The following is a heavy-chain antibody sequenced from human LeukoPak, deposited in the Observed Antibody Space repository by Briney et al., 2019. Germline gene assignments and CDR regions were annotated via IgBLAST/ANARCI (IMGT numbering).Heavy chain of an antibody. CDR1: GYTFTGYY. J-gene: IGHJ1*01. CDR2: INPNSGVT. V-gene: IGHV1-2*04. CDR3: ARVDSSSWEYFQH. D-gene: IGHD6-13*01. Sequence: ASVKVSCKASGYTFTGYYMDWVRQAPGQGLEWMGWINPNSGVTNYERMFEGWVTMNMAPSISTSSMALSRLRSDDTAVYYCARVDSSSWEYFQHWGQGTLVTVSS.